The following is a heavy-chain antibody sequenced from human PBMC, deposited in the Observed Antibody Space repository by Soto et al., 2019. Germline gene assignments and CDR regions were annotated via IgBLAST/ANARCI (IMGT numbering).Heavy chain of an antibody. V-gene: IGHV4-31*03. CDR2: IYYSGST. CDR3: ARASNDPNIKYYYGMDV. Sequence: QVQLQESGPGLVKPSQTLSLTCTVSGGSISSGGYYCSWIRQHPGKGLEWIGYIYYSGSTSYTPSLKSRVTISVDTSTNQVSLKLSSVTAADTAVYYCARASNDPNIKYYYGMDVWGQGTTVTVSS. J-gene: IGHJ6*02. CDR1: GGSISSGGYY. D-gene: IGHD1-1*01.